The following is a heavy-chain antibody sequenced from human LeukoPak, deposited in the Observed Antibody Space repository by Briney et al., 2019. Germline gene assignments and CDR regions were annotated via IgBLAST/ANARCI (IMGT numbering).Heavy chain of an antibody. CDR2: ISWNSGSI. CDR1: RFTFDDYA. J-gene: IGHJ4*02. D-gene: IGHD3-10*01. CDR3: AKDMGGSGSLDY. Sequence: LPGRSLRLSCAASRFTFDDYAMHWVRQAPGKGLEWVSGISWNSGSIGYADSVKGRFTISRDNAKNSLYLQMNSLRAEDTALYYCAKDMGGSGSLDYWGQGTLVTVSS. V-gene: IGHV3-9*01.